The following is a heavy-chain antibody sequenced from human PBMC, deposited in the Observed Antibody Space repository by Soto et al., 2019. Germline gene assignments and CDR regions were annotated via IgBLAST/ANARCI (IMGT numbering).Heavy chain of an antibody. Sequence: GGSLRLSCAASGFIFSNYVMSWVRLAPGKGLEWVANITGSGGDTFYADSVKGRFAISRDNSKNTLYLQMNGLRVEDTAVYYCAKRPLSIRMFDYWGQGTLVTVSS. CDR2: ITGSGGDT. V-gene: IGHV3-23*01. D-gene: IGHD3-16*02. CDR3: AKRPLSIRMFDY. CDR1: GFIFSNYV. J-gene: IGHJ4*02.